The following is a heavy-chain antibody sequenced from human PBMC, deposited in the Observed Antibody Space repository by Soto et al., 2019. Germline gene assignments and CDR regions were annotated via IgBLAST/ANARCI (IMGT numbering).Heavy chain of an antibody. CDR2: ISGSGGST. CDR3: AKARRPIFGVVISPRDYYYGMDV. J-gene: IGHJ6*02. Sequence: GGSLRLSCAASGLTFSSYAMSWVRQAPGKGLEWVSAISGSGGSTYYADSVKGRFTISRGNSKNTLYLQMNSLRAEDTAVYYCAKARRPIFGVVISPRDYYYGMDVWGQGTTVTVS. D-gene: IGHD3-3*01. CDR1: GLTFSSYA. V-gene: IGHV3-23*01.